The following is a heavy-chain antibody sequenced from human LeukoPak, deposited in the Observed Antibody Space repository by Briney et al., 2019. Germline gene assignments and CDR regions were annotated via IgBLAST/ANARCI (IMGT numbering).Heavy chain of an antibody. Sequence: PGGSLRLSCAASGFTFSTYAMHWVRQVPGKVLEYVSAISSNGDSTYYANSVKGRFTISRDNSKNTLYLQMGSLRAEDMAVYYCARDGGATTNPYYYFDYWGQGTLVTVSS. CDR3: ARDGGATTNPYYYFDY. D-gene: IGHD1-26*01. CDR1: GFTFSTYA. CDR2: ISSNGDST. V-gene: IGHV3-64*01. J-gene: IGHJ4*02.